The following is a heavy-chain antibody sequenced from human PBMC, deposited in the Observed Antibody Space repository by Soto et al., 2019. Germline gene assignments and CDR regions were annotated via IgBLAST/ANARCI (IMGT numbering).Heavy chain of an antibody. Sequence: GESLKISCKGSGYSFTIYWIGWVRQMPGKGLEWMGIIYPGDSDTRYSPSFQGQVTISADKSISTAYLQWSSLKASDTAMYYCARIGVXYSNTPTHYYYYYGMDVWGQGTTVTVSS. J-gene: IGHJ6*02. D-gene: IGHD4-4*01. CDR2: IYPGDSDT. V-gene: IGHV5-51*01. CDR3: ARIGVXYSNTPTHYYYYYGMDV. CDR1: GYSFTIYW.